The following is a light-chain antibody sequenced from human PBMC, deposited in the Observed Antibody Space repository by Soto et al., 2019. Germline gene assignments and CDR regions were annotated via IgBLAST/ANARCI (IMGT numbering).Light chain of an antibody. CDR2: DAS. CDR1: QSVTSN. V-gene: IGKV3-15*01. J-gene: IGKJ1*01. CDR3: QQYNNWPWT. Sequence: ETVMTQSLVTLSVSPGERATLSCRASQSVTSNLAWYQQQPGQAPRLLIYDASTRATGVPARFSGSGSGTEFTLSISGLQSEDSAVYYCQQYNNWPWTFGPGTKVEIK.